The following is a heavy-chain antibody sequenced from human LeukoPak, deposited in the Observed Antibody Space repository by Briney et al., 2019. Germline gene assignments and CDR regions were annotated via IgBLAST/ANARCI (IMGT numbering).Heavy chain of an antibody. CDR1: GFTFSNAW. V-gene: IGHV3-15*01. D-gene: IGHD1-26*01. CDR2: IKSKTDGGTT. CDR3: AKGAPTRWLHNSLFDY. Sequence: GGSLRLSCAASGFTFSNAWMSWVRQAPGKGLEWVGRIKSKTDGGTTDYAAPVKGRFTISRDDSKNTLYLQMNSLRAEDTAVYYCAKGAPTRWLHNSLFDYWGQGTLVTVPS. J-gene: IGHJ4*02.